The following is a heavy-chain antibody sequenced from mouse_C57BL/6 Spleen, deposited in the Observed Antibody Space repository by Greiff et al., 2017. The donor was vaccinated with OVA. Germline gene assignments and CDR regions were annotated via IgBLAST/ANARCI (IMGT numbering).Heavy chain of an antibody. CDR2: IYPRSGNT. J-gene: IGHJ4*01. Sequence: VKLVESGAELARPGASVKLSCKASGYTFTSYGISWVKQRTGQGLEWIGEIYPRSGNTYYNEKFKGKATLTADKSSSTAYMELRSLTSEDSAVYFCARAYQNYAMDYWGQGTSVTVSS. CDR3: ARAYQNYAMDY. V-gene: IGHV1-81*01. CDR1: GYTFTSYG. D-gene: IGHD6-5*01.